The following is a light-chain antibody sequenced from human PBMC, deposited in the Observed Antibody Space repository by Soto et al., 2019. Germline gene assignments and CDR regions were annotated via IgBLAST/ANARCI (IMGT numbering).Light chain of an antibody. J-gene: IGKJ1*01. CDR2: AAS. CDR1: QTISNY. CDR3: QQTLSTLSWT. V-gene: IGKV1-39*01. Sequence: DIQMTQSPSSLSASVGDRVVITCRASQTISNYLNWYQQKPGKAPNLLIYAASTLQSGVPSRFSGSGSGTDFTLTISSLQPEDFAAYYCQQTLSTLSWTFGHGTKVEIK.